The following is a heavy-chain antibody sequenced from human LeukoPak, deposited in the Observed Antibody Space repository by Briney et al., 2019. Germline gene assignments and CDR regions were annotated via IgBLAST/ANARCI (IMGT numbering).Heavy chain of an antibody. Sequence: GSLRLSCEGSGFIFSGYEMNWVRQAPGKGLEWVSSISSSSSYIYYADSVKGRFTISRDNAKNSLCLQMNSLRAEDTAVYYCARDYGDYEDFHFFDYWGQGTLVTVSS. J-gene: IGHJ4*02. V-gene: IGHV3-21*01. CDR2: ISSSSSYI. CDR1: GFIFSGYE. D-gene: IGHD4-17*01. CDR3: ARDYGDYEDFHFFDY.